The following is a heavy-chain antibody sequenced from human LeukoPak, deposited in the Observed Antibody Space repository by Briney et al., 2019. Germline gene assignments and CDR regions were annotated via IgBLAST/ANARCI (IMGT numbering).Heavy chain of an antibody. CDR2: ISSSSDYI. CDR1: GFTLSGYS. D-gene: IGHD4-17*01. V-gene: IGHV3-21*01. J-gene: IGHJ4*02. Sequence: GGSLRLSCAASGFTLSGYSMNWVRQAPGKGLEWVSSISSSSDYIYYADSVKGRFTISRDNAKNSLSLQMNSLRAEDTAVYYCVRDYGDFDYWGQGTLVTVS. CDR3: VRDYGDFDY.